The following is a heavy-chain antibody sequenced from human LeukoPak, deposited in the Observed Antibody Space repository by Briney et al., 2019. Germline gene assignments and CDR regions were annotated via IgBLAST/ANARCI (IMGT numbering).Heavy chain of an antibody. V-gene: IGHV3-33*01. D-gene: IGHD2-2*01. J-gene: IGHJ3*02. CDR1: GFTFSRYA. CDR2: MWFDGSNK. CDR3: AIYCSSTSCSTGDAFDI. Sequence: GGSLRLSCAASGFTFSRYAMHWVRQAPGKGLEWVAVMWFDGSNKCYADSVKGRFTISRDNSKNTLYLQMNSLRAENTAVYYCAIYCSSTSCSTGDAFDIWGQGTMVTVSS.